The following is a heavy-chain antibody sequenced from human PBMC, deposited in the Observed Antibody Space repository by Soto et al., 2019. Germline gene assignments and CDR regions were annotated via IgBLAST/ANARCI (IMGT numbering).Heavy chain of an antibody. CDR1: ASTFTGYT. V-gene: IGHV1-18*04. J-gene: IGHJ5*02. Sequence: QVHLVQSGTEVKEPGASVKVSCKASASTFTGYTINWVRQAPGQGLEWMGWISTFNGNTKYAGNFEARVTITTNTSPTTDYMELTSLTFDDTAVYFCARGTVTSGRWFGPWGQGTLVSVSS. CDR3: ARGTVTSGRWFGP. D-gene: IGHD4-17*01. CDR2: ISTFNGNT.